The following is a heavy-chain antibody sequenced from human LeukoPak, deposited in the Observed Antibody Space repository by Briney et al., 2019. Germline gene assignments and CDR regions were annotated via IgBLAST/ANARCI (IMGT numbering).Heavy chain of an antibody. J-gene: IGHJ6*03. CDR2: INPNSGGT. V-gene: IGHV1-2*02. CDR1: GYTFTGYY. Sequence: GASVTVSCKASGYTFTGYYMHWVRQAPGQGLEWMGWINPNSGGTNYAQKFQGRVTMTRDTSISTAYMELSRLRSDDTAVYYCARVIVDFWSGSPHMDVWGKGTTVTVSS. CDR3: ARVIVDFWSGSPHMDV. D-gene: IGHD3-3*01.